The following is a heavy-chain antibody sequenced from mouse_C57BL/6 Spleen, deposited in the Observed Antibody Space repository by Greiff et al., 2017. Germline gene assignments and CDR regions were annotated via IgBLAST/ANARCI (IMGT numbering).Heavy chain of an antibody. J-gene: IGHJ1*03. Sequence: QVQLQQSGPGLVQPSQSLSITCTVSGFSLTSYGVHWVRQSPGKGLEWLGVIWRGGSTDYNAAFMSRLSITKDNSKSHVFFKMNSLQADDTAIYYCAKTPITTVVESYWYFDVWGTGTTVTVSS. CDR2: IWRGGST. CDR1: GFSLTSYG. CDR3: AKTPITTVVESYWYFDV. V-gene: IGHV2-5*01. D-gene: IGHD1-1*01.